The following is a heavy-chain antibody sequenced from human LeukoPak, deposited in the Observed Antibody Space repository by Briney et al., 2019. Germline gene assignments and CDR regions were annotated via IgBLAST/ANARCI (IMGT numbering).Heavy chain of an antibody. J-gene: IGHJ4*02. V-gene: IGHV3-23*01. CDR2: IGGSGAST. D-gene: IGHD3-16*01. CDR3: AKEGPGGGGYFDD. CDR1: GFTFSSYI. Sequence: GGSLILSCAASGFTFSSYIMSWVRQAPGKGLEWVSLIGGSGASTYYADSVKGRFTISTDNSKNTLYLRMNSLRADDTAVYYCAKEGPGGGGYFDDWGQGTLVTVSS.